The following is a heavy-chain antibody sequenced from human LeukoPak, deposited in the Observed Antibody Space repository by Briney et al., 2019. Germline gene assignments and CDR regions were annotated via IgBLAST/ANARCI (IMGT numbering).Heavy chain of an antibody. J-gene: IGHJ4*02. CDR1: GGSISSSSYY. CDR2: IYYSGST. V-gene: IGHV4-39*07. CDR3: AGGQIGGLWFGELLVGFDY. D-gene: IGHD3-10*01. Sequence: PSETLSLTCTVSGGSISSSSYYWGWIRQPPGKGLEWIGSIYYSGSTNYNPSLKSRVTISVDTSKNQFSLKLSSVTAADTAVYYCAGGQIGGLWFGELLVGFDYWGQGTLVTVSS.